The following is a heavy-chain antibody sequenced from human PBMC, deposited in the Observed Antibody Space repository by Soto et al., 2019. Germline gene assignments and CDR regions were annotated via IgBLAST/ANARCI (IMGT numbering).Heavy chain of an antibody. CDR3: ARGQDRRWYSSSSGYFDY. J-gene: IGHJ4*02. Sequence: QVQLVQSGAEVKKPGASVKVSCKASGYTFTSYDINWVRQATGQGLEWMGWMNPNSGNTGYAQKFQGRGTMTRNTSISTAYMELSSLRSEDTAGYYCARGQDRRWYSSSSGYFDYWGQGTLVTVSS. V-gene: IGHV1-8*01. CDR1: GYTFTSYD. D-gene: IGHD6-6*01. CDR2: MNPNSGNT.